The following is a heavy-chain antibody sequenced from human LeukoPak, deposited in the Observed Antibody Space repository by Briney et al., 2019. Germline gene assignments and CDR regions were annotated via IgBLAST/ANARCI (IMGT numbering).Heavy chain of an antibody. CDR3: ATQEMATTREPYYFDC. CDR1: GGSISSSTYY. D-gene: IGHD5-24*01. CDR2: IYYSGST. Sequence: SETLSLTCTVSGGSISSSTYYWGWIRQPPGKGLEWIGSIYYSGSTYYNPSLKSRVTISVDTAKNQFSLKLSSVTAADTAVYYCATQEMATTREPYYFDCWGQGTLVTVSS. J-gene: IGHJ4*02. V-gene: IGHV4-39*07.